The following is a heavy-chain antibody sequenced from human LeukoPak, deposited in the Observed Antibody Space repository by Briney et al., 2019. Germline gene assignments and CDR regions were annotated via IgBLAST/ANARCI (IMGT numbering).Heavy chain of an antibody. CDR3: AGGDYEGYYSYYMDV. Sequence: SVKVSCKASGGTFSSYAISWVRQAPGQGLEWMGRIIPIFGTANYAQKFQGRVTITTDESTSTAYMELSSLRSEDTAVYYCAGGDYEGYYSYYMDVWGKGTTVTVSS. D-gene: IGHD3-16*01. CDR1: GGTFSSYA. V-gene: IGHV1-69*05. CDR2: IIPIFGTA. J-gene: IGHJ6*03.